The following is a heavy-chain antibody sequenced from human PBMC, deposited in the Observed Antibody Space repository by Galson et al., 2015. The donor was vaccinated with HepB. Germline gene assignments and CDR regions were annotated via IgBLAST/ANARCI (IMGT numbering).Heavy chain of an antibody. V-gene: IGHV3-11*01. J-gene: IGHJ4*02. CDR1: GFTFSDYY. D-gene: IGHD5-24*01. CDR3: ARDGTDGRDGYDY. Sequence: SLRLSCAASGFTFSDYYMNWIRQAPGKGLEWVSYISSSGSIINYADSVKGRFTISRDNAKNSLYLQMNSLRAEDTAMYYCARDGTDGRDGYDYWGQGTLVTVSS. CDR2: ISSSGSII.